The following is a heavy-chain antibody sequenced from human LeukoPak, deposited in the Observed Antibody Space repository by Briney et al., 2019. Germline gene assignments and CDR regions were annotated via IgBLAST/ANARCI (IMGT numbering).Heavy chain of an antibody. D-gene: IGHD2/OR15-2a*01. CDR1: GGSISSGGYY. CDR3: ARAGRIVPGSYYFDY. V-gene: IGHV4-31*03. Sequence: SQTLSLTCTVSGGSISSGGYYWSWIRQHPGKGLEWIGYIYYSGSTYYNPSLKSRVTISVDTSKNQFSLKLSSVTAADTAVYYCARAGRIVPGSYYFDYWGQGTLVTVSS. J-gene: IGHJ4*02. CDR2: IYYSGST.